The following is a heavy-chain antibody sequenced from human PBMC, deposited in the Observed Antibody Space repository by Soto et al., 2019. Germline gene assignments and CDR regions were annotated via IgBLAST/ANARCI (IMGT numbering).Heavy chain of an antibody. V-gene: IGHV3-11*01. Sequence: QVQLVESGGGLVKPGESLRLSCAASGFTLSDYYMTWVRQTPGKGLEWISYISSTGGTVNYADSVKGRFTISRDNIKNSLFLQMTSLRDEDTAVYYWARDGLDYYGLDVWGQGTTVTVSS. CDR3: ARDGLDYYGLDV. CDR2: ISSTGGTV. J-gene: IGHJ6*02. CDR1: GFTLSDYY.